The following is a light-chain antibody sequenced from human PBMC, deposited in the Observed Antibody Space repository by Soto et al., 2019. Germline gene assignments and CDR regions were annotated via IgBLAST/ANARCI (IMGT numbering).Light chain of an antibody. J-gene: IGKJ1*01. CDR3: QQFYRYPWT. V-gene: IGKV1-5*03. CDR1: QSVDTC. CDR2: KAS. Sequence: DIQMTQSPSALSASVGDTVTITCRASQSVDTCLAWYQQKPGKAPHLLIYKASRLETGVPSRFSGSGSVTDYTLTITGLQPDDFATYYCQQFYRYPWTFDQGTKVEI.